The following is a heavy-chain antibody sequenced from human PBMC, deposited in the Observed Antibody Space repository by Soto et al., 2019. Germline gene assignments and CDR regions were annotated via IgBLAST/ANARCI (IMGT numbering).Heavy chain of an antibody. CDR1: WGSVSSNTAT. CDR2: TYYRSNWNF. Sequence: SQTLSLTCAISWGSVSSNTATWNLVRQSPSRGLEWLGRTYYRSNWNFDYALSVKSRITINPDTSKNQFSLQLNSLTPEDTAVYYCAGELDIHHGLGYWGPGTSVTVSS. CDR3: AGELDIHHGLGY. D-gene: IGHD3-3*02. J-gene: IGHJ4*02. V-gene: IGHV6-1*01.